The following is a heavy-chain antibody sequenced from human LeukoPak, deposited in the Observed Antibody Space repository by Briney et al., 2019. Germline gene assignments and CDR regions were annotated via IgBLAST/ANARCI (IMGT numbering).Heavy chain of an antibody. CDR1: GFTFSSYG. CDR3: AKSSRTIRPPDRCDY. CDR2: ISGSGGST. V-gene: IGHV3-23*01. Sequence: GGTLRLSCAASGFTFSSYGMSWVRQAPGKGLEWVSAISGSGGSTYYADSVKGRFTISRDNSKNTLYLQMNSLRAEDAAVYYLAKSSRTIRPPDRCDYWEQGTGVTVS. J-gene: IGHJ4*02. D-gene: IGHD2-2*01.